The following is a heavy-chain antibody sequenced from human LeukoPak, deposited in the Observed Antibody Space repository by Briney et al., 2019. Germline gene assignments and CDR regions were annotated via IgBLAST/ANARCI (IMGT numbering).Heavy chain of an antibody. J-gene: IGHJ4*02. Sequence: SETLSLTCAVYGGSFSGYYWSWIRQPPGKGLEWIGEINHSGSTNYNPSLKSRVTTSVDTSKNQFSLKLSSVTAADTAVYYCAGAWGDYYFDYWGQGALVTVSS. CDR2: INHSGST. CDR1: GGSFSGYY. CDR3: AGAWGDYYFDY. D-gene: IGHD2-21*02. V-gene: IGHV4-34*01.